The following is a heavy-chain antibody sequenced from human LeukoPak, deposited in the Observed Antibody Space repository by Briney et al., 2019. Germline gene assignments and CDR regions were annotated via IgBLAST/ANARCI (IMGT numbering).Heavy chain of an antibody. J-gene: IGHJ3*02. Sequence: GGSLRLSCAASGFTFSSYSMNRVRQAPGKGLEWVSYISSSSSTIYYADSVKGRFTISRDNAKNSLYLQMNSLRAEDTAVYYCARDQPSSGWYYNAFDIWGQGTMVTVSS. CDR1: GFTFSSYS. D-gene: IGHD6-19*01. CDR3: ARDQPSSGWYYNAFDI. V-gene: IGHV3-48*04. CDR2: ISSSSSTI.